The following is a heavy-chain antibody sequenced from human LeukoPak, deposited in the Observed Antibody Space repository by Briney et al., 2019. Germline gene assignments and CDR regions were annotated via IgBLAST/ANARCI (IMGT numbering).Heavy chain of an antibody. CDR2: INPNSGGT. Sequence: ASVKVSCKASGYTFTGYYMHWVRQAPGQGLEWMGWINPNSGGTNYAQKFQGRVTMTRDTSISKAYMELSRLRSDDTAVYYCAREEVLWFGESNWGPYYYMDVWGKGTTVTISS. CDR1: GYTFTGYY. J-gene: IGHJ6*03. D-gene: IGHD3-10*01. CDR3: AREEVLWFGESNWGPYYYMDV. V-gene: IGHV1-2*02.